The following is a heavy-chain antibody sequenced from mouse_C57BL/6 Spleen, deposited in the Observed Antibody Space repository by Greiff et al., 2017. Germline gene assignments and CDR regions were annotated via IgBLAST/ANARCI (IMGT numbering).Heavy chain of an antibody. Sequence: DVKLVESGGGLAKPGGSLKLSCAASGFTFSSYAMSWVRQTPEKRLEWVATISDGGSYTYYPDNVKGRFTISRDNAKNNLYLQMSHLKSEDTAMYYCARDPHYYYGSSYSYFDYWGQGTTLTVSS. CDR3: ARDPHYYYGSSYSYFDY. CDR1: GFTFSSYA. J-gene: IGHJ2*01. V-gene: IGHV5-4*01. D-gene: IGHD1-1*01. CDR2: ISDGGSYT.